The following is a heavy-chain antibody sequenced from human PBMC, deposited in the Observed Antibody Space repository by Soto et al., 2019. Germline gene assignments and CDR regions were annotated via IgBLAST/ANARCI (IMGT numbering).Heavy chain of an antibody. CDR3: AKERGSVSYYYLDAFDI. Sequence: PGGSLRLSCAGSGFTLRRYAMSGFRLAPGKGLEWVSAISGSGGSTYFADSVKGRLTISRDNSKNMLYLQMNSLRAEDTAVYYCAKERGSVSYYYLDAFDIWGQGTMVTVSS. J-gene: IGHJ3*02. V-gene: IGHV3-23*01. CDR1: GFTLRRYA. CDR2: ISGSGGST. D-gene: IGHD3-10*01.